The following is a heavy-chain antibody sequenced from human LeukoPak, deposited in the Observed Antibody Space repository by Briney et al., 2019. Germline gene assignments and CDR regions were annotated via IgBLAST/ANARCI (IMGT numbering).Heavy chain of an antibody. D-gene: IGHD1-26*01. V-gene: IGHV1-18*01. Sequence: ASVKVSCKASGYTFTSYGISWVRQAPGQGLEWMGWISAYNGNTNYAQKLQGRVTMTTDTSTSTAYMELRSLRSDDTAVYYCAGAFGGVGAPLNYYYYYGMDVWGRGTTVTVSS. J-gene: IGHJ6*02. CDR3: AGAFGGVGAPLNYYYYYGMDV. CDR1: GYTFTSYG. CDR2: ISAYNGNT.